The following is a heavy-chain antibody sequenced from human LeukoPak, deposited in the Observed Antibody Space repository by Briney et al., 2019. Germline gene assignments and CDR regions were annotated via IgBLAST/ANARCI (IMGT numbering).Heavy chain of an antibody. CDR2: LHADSGMT. Sequence: GGSLRLSCAASGFTFSSYAMSWVRQAPGKGLEWVSGLHADSGMTYYADSVKGRFTISRDNSKNTLYFQMNSLRAEDTAVYYCVKDFLHGPHIEPLGSVGTFDYWGQGTLVTVSS. J-gene: IGHJ4*02. V-gene: IGHV3-23*01. CDR3: VKDFLHGPHIEPLGSVGTFDY. CDR1: GFTFSSYA. D-gene: IGHD1-14*01.